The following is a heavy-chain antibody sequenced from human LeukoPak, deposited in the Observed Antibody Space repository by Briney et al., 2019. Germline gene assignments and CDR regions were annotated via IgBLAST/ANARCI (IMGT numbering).Heavy chain of an antibody. CDR1: GFTFSSCA. CDR2: ISGSGGST. D-gene: IGHD3-22*01. Sequence: GGSLRLSCAASGFTFSSCAMSWVRQAPGKGLEWVSAISGSGGSTYYADSVKGRFTISRDNSKNTLYLQMNSLRAEDTAVYFCARDGFDYYDSSGFPYFDYWGQGTLVTVSS. J-gene: IGHJ4*02. V-gene: IGHV3-23*01. CDR3: ARDGFDYYDSSGFPYFDY.